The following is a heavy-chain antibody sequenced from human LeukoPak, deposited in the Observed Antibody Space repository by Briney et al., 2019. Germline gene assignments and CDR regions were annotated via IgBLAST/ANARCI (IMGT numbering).Heavy chain of an antibody. J-gene: IGHJ4*02. V-gene: IGHV3-30*02. CDR3: AKDPPGGGVVHTHSDY. CDR2: IRYDGSNK. Sequence: PGGSLRLSCAASGFTFSSYGMHWVRQAPGKGLEWVAFIRYDGSNKYYADSVKGRFTISRDNSKNTLYLQMNSLRAEDTAEYYCAKDPPGGGVVHTHSDYWGQGTLVTVSS. CDR1: GFTFSSYG. D-gene: IGHD3-3*01.